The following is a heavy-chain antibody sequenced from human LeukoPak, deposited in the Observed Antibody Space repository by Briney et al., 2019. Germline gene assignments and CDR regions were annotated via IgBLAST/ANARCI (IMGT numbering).Heavy chain of an antibody. V-gene: IGHV4-59*08. Sequence: SETLSLTCTVSGGFISGHYWSWIRQPPGKGLEWIGYIFYTGSTDYNPSLRSRITMSVDTSKNQFSLRLTSVTAADTAVYYCARQSPAVGGRGLDYWGQGILVTVFS. CDR2: IFYTGST. CDR1: GGFISGHY. J-gene: IGHJ4*02. CDR3: ARQSPAVGGRGLDY. D-gene: IGHD6-13*01.